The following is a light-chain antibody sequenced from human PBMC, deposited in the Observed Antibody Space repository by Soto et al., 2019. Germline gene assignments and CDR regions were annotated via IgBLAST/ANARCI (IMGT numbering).Light chain of an antibody. CDR2: GAS. J-gene: IGKJ1*01. CDR1: QDIYTF. CDR3: QHYNKAPWT. V-gene: IGKV1-27*01. Sequence: IPMTQSPSSLSASIGDRVTITCRASQDIYTFLAWYQQKPGQIPKLLIYGASTLQIGVPSRFSGGGSGTDFILTISSLQPEDVATYYCQHYNKAPWTFGQGTKV.